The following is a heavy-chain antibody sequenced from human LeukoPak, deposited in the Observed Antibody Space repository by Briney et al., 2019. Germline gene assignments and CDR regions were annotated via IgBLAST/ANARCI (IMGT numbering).Heavy chain of an antibody. V-gene: IGHV1-2*04. CDR2: INPNSGGA. D-gene: IGHD1-26*01. Sequence: APVKVSCKASGYTFADYFIHWVRQAPGQGLEWMGRINPNSGGAEYAPKFQGWVTMTRDTSISTAYVEVSRLISDDTAVYYCARDLTSTSNWEFDYWGQGTLVIVSS. CDR1: GYTFADYF. J-gene: IGHJ4*02. CDR3: ARDLTSTSNWEFDY.